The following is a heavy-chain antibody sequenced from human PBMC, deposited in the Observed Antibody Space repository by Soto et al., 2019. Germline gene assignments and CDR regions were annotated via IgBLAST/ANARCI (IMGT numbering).Heavy chain of an antibody. V-gene: IGHV3-23*01. CDR3: AKSRGDTWTTYHFDN. J-gene: IGHJ4*02. D-gene: IGHD4-17*01. CDR1: GFTFSSYS. CDR2: ISGTGGST. Sequence: EVQLLESGRTLVQPGGSLKLSCAASGFTFSSYSMSWVRQAPGKGLEWVSGISGTGGSTYNADSVKGRFTISRDNSKNTLHLQMNSLRAEDTAIYYCAKSRGDTWTTYHFDNWGQGTLVTVSS.